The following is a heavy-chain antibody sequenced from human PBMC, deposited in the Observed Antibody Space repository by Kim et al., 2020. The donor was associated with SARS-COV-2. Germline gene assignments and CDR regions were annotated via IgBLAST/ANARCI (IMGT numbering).Heavy chain of an antibody. D-gene: IGHD2-2*02. CDR3: ARGGGKGYCSSTSCYMDGMDV. Sequence: SVKVSCKASGGTFSSYAISWVRQAPGQGLEWMGGIIPIFGTANYAQKFQGRVTITADESTSTAYMELSSLRSEDTAVYYCARGGGKGYCSSTSCYMDGMDVWGQGTTVTVSS. J-gene: IGHJ6*02. V-gene: IGHV1-69*13. CDR1: GGTFSSYA. CDR2: IIPIFGTA.